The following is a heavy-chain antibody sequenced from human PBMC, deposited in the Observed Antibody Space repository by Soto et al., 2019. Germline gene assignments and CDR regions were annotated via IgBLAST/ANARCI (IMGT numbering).Heavy chain of an antibody. V-gene: IGHV4-59*01. CDR2: IYYSGST. J-gene: IGHJ5*02. D-gene: IGHD2-2*01. Sequence: PSETLSLPCTVSGGSLSRYYRSWLRQPPGKGLERIGYIYYSGSTNYNPSLKSRVTISVDTSKNQFSLKLSSVTAADTAVYYCARAHNIVVVPAAMGMFDPWGQGTLVTVSS. CDR1: GGSLSRYY. CDR3: ARAHNIVVVPAAMGMFDP.